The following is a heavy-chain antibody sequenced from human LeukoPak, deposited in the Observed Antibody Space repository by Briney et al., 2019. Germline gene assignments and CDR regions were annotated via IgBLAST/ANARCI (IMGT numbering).Heavy chain of an antibody. CDR2: TRAYNGNT. CDR3: ARDLYSGYELLWDY. V-gene: IGHV1-18*04. D-gene: IGHD5-12*01. CDR1: GYTFTSYG. J-gene: IGHJ4*02. Sequence: ASVKLSYKPSGYTFTSYGISWVGQAPGQGLKWMGWTRAYNGNTNYTQKLPGRVTMTTDTSTSTAYMELRSLRSDDTAVYYCARDLYSGYELLWDYWGQGTLVTVSS.